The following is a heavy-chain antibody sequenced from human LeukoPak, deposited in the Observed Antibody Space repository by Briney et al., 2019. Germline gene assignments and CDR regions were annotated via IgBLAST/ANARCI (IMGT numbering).Heavy chain of an antibody. Sequence: GGSVRPSRAVAGFTVSSKYMSSVRQAPGEGLGCVSVIYSGGSTYYADSVKGRFTISRDNSKNTLYLQMNSLRAEDTAVYYCARGEYSYGYYMDFWGKDTTVTVSS. V-gene: IGHV3-66*01. J-gene: IGHJ6*03. CDR2: IYSGGST. CDR1: GFTVSSKY. D-gene: IGHD5-18*01. CDR3: ARGEYSYGYYMDF.